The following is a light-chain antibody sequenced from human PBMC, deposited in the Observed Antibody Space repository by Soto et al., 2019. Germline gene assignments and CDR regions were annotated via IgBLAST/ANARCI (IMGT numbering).Light chain of an antibody. Sequence: QSALTQPASVSGSPGQSITISCTGTSSDVGNYNYVSWYQQLPGKAPKLMIYEVINRPSGVSNRFSGSKSGSTASLTISGLQAEDEGDYYCSSYTTSSTLVFGGGTQLTVL. J-gene: IGLJ2*01. CDR2: EVI. V-gene: IGLV2-14*01. CDR3: SSYTTSSTLV. CDR1: SSDVGNYNY.